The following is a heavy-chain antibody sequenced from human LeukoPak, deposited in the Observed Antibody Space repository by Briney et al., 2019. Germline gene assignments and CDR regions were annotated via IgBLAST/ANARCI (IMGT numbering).Heavy chain of an antibody. CDR1: GGTFSSYA. D-gene: IGHD6-6*01. CDR2: IIPIFGTA. Sequence: SVKVSCKASGGTFSSYAISWVRQAPGQGLEWMGGIIPIFGTANYAQKFQGRVTITADESTSTAYMELSSLRSEDTAVYYCASGREYSSSFHFIYWGRGTLVTVSS. J-gene: IGHJ4*02. V-gene: IGHV1-69*13. CDR3: ASGREYSSSFHFIY.